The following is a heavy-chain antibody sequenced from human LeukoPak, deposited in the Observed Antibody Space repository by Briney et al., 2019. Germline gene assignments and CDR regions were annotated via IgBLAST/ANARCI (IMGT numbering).Heavy chain of an antibody. V-gene: IGHV4-34*01. D-gene: IGHD1-26*01. J-gene: IGHJ1*01. CDR2: INHSGST. Sequence: SETLSLTCAVYGGSFSGDYWSWIRQPPGKGLEWIGEINHSGSTTYNPSLKSRVTISVDTSKNQFSLKVGSVTAADTAVYYCARVGLLLAPAHWGQGTLVTVSS. CDR1: GGSFSGDY. CDR3: ARVGLLLAPAH.